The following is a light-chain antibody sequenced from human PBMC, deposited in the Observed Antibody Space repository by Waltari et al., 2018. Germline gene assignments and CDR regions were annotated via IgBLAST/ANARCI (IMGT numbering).Light chain of an antibody. CDR2: AIS. Sequence: DIRMTQSPSSLSASVGDRVTITCRASQRLSSYLNWYQQKPGKAPKLVIYAISNLQSGVPSRFSGSGSGTDFTLSISSLQPEDFATYYCQQGYSTPPLTFGGGTRVEIK. CDR1: QRLSSY. V-gene: IGKV1-39*01. CDR3: QQGYSTPPLT. J-gene: IGKJ4*01.